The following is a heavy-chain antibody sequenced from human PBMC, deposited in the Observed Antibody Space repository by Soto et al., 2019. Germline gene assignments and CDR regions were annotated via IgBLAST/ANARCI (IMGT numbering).Heavy chain of an antibody. CDR2: IDLSGTTA. CDR3: TKDRVPDGIYAFDY. Sequence: GGSLSLSYAACRFSFSDYSMNWVRQAPGKGLEWVAFIDLSGTTAYYRDSLKGRFTIFKDKSTNTVHLQMKGLTVEDAAVYYCTKDRVPDGIYAFDYWGQGTLVTVSS. CDR1: RFSFSDYS. D-gene: IGHD1-20*01. J-gene: IGHJ4*02. V-gene: IGHV3-23*03.